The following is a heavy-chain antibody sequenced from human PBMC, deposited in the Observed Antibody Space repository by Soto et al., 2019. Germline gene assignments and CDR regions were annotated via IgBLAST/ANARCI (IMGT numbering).Heavy chain of an antibody. D-gene: IGHD3-3*01. CDR3: TKRRNVLRFLEWSSGMEV. CDR2: ISDDGSNK. J-gene: IGHJ6*02. Sequence: GGSLRLSCAASGFTFSNYGMHWVRQAPGKGLEWVAFISDDGSNKYYADSMKGRFTMCRDNSKSTLYLQMSSLRVEDTAVYYCTKRRNVLRFLEWSSGMEVWGQGTTVTVSS. V-gene: IGHV3-30*18. CDR1: GFTFSNYG.